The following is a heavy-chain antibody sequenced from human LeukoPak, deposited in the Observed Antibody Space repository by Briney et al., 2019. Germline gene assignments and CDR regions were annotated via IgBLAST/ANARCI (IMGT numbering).Heavy chain of an antibody. CDR1: GGSFSGYY. CDR3: ARVPPYYPSGWFDP. V-gene: IGHV4-34*01. CDR2: INHSGST. J-gene: IGHJ5*02. Sequence: SETLSLTCAVYGGSFSGYYWSWIRQPPGKGLEWIGEINHSGSTNYNPSLKSRVTISVDTSKNQFSLKLSSVTAADTAVYYCARVPPYYPSGWFDPWGQGTLVTVSS. D-gene: IGHD2/OR15-2a*01.